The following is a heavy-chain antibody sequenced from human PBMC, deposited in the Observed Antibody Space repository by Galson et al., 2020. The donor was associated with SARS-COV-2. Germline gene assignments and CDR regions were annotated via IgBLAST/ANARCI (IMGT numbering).Heavy chain of an antibody. CDR3: VREFDNRALQAIFDY. V-gene: IGHV3-33*01. D-gene: IGHD1-1*01. J-gene: IGHJ4*02. Sequence: GESLKISCAASGFTFGSHAMHWVRQPPGKGLEWVAVIWYDGSHKYYADSVKGRFSISRDNSKNMLFLEMTSLTAEDTAIYFCVREFDNRALQAIFDYWGQGTLVTVSS. CDR1: GFTFGSHA. CDR2: IWYDGSHK.